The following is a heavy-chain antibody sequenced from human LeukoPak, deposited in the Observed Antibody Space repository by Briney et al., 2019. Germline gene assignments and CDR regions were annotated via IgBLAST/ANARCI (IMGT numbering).Heavy chain of an antibody. V-gene: IGHV3-23*01. CDR1: GFIFRNYA. CDR2: ITGSGDST. J-gene: IGHJ4*02. Sequence: GGSLRLSCAASGFIFRNYAMSWVRQAPGKGLEWVSAITGSGDSTYYADSVKGRFTISRDNSKDTLYVEMNTLRAEDTAVYYCARWGDYDILTGYYVSDFWGQGTLVTVSS. D-gene: IGHD3-9*01. CDR3: ARWGDYDILTGYYVSDF.